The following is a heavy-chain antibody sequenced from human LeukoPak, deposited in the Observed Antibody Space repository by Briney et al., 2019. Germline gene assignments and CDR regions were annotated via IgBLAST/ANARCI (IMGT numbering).Heavy chain of an antibody. D-gene: IGHD6-19*01. Sequence: GGSLRLSCAASGFTFSSYSMNWVRQAPGKGLEWVSYISSSSTIYYAGSVKGRFTISRDNAKNSLYLQMNSLRAEDTAVYYCARRAAVAGTVDYWGQGTLVTVSS. V-gene: IGHV3-48*01. J-gene: IGHJ4*02. CDR1: GFTFSSYS. CDR2: ISSSSTI. CDR3: ARRAAVAGTVDY.